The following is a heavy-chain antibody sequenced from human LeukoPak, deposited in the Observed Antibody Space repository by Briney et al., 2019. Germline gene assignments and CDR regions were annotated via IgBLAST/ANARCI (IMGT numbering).Heavy chain of an antibody. V-gene: IGHV3-23*01. CDR2: ISGSGGST. Sequence: GGSLRLSCAASGFTFSSYAMSWVRQAPGKGLEWVSAISGSGGSTYYADSVKGRFTISRDNSKNTLYLQTNSLRAEDTAVYYCAKDLGDFWSGYSYFDYWGQGTLVTVSS. J-gene: IGHJ4*02. CDR3: AKDLGDFWSGYSYFDY. D-gene: IGHD3-3*01. CDR1: GFTFSSYA.